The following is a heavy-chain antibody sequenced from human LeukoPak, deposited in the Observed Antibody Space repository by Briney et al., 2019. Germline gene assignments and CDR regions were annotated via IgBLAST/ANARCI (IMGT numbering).Heavy chain of an antibody. CDR1: GFTFSSYA. V-gene: IGHV3-9*01. CDR2: ISWNSGSI. Sequence: PGGSLRLSCAASGFTFSSYAMHWVRQAPGKGLEWVSGISWNSGSIGYADSVKGRFTISRVNAKNSLYLQMNSLRAEDTALYYCAKVLDYYDSSGPFDYWGQGTLVTVSS. D-gene: IGHD3-22*01. CDR3: AKVLDYYDSSGPFDY. J-gene: IGHJ4*02.